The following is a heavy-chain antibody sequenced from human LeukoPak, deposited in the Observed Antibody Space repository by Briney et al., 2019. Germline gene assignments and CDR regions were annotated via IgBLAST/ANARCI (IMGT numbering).Heavy chain of an antibody. CDR1: GFTFSSYG. V-gene: IGHV3-33*01. Sequence: QSGGSLRLSCAASGFTFSSYGMHWVRQAPGKGLEWVAVIWYDGSNKYYADSVKGRFTVSRDNAKNSLYLQMNSLRAEDTAVYYCARAQSGFWSGYCFDYWGQGTLVTVSS. J-gene: IGHJ4*02. CDR3: ARAQSGFWSGYCFDY. D-gene: IGHD3-3*01. CDR2: IWYDGSNK.